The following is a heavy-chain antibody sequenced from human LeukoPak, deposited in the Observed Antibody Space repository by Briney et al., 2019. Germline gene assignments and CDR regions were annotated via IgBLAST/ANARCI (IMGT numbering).Heavy chain of an antibody. CDR1: GYSISSYY. Sequence: PSETLSLTCTVSGYSISSYYWSWIRQPPGKGLEWIGYIYNSGSTNYNPSLKSRVTISVDTSKNQFSLKLSSVTAADTAVYYCARVNSPYYYGSGSYEFDYWGQGTLVTVSS. V-gene: IGHV4-59*01. CDR3: ARVNSPYYYGSGSYEFDY. J-gene: IGHJ4*02. D-gene: IGHD3-10*01. CDR2: IYNSGST.